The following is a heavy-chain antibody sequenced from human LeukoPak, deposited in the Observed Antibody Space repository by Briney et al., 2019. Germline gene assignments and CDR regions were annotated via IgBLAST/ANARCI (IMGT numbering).Heavy chain of an antibody. J-gene: IGHJ3*02. CDR1: GYTFTGYY. CDR3: ARVRITMINDAFDI. Sequence: GSVKVSCKASGYTFTGYYMHWVRQAPGQGLEWMGWINPNSGGTNYAQKFQGRVTMTRDTSISTAYMELSRLRSDDTAVYYCARVRITMINDAFDIWGQGTMVTVSS. D-gene: IGHD3-22*01. V-gene: IGHV1-2*02. CDR2: INPNSGGT.